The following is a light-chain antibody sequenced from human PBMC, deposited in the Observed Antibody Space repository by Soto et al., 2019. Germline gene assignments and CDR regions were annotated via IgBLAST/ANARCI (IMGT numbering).Light chain of an antibody. CDR3: QQYYSYPRT. J-gene: IGKJ2*01. CDR1: QGISSY. V-gene: IGKV1-8*01. CDR2: AAS. Sequence: AIRMTQSPSSLSASTGDRVSITCRASQGISSYLAWYQQKPGKAPKLLIYAASTLQSGVPSRFRVSGSGTDFTLTISCLQSEDFATYYCQQYYSYPRTFGQGTKV.